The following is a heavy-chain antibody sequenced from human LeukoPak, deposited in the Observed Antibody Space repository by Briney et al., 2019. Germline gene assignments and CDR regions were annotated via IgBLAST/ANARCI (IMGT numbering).Heavy chain of an antibody. CDR3: ARCSGGSCEQGWFDP. D-gene: IGHD2-15*01. J-gene: IGHJ5*02. CDR1: GGSISSYY. Sequence: SETLSLTCTVSGGSISSYYWSWIRQPPGKGLEWIGYIYYSGSTNYNPSLKSRVTISVDTSKNQFSLKLGSVTAADTAVYYCARCSGGSCEQGWFDPWGQGTLVTVSS. CDR2: IYYSGST. V-gene: IGHV4-59*01.